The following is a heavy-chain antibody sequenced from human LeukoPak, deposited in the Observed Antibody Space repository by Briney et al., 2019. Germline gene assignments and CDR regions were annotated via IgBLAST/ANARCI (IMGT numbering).Heavy chain of an antibody. CDR1: GFTFSNYW. CDR3: ARSQSGVFDV. D-gene: IGHD2-8*01. Sequence: GSLRLSCVASGFTFSNYWMQWVRQVPGKGLVWVSRLNGDGTNIIYADSVKGRFTISRDNAENTLYLQMNSLRAEDTALYYCARSQSGVFDVWGQGTMVTVSS. CDR2: LNGDGTNI. J-gene: IGHJ3*01. V-gene: IGHV3-74*01.